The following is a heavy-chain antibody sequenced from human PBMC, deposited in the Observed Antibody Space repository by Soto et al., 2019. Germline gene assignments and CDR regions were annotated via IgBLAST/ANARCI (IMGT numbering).Heavy chain of an antibody. V-gene: IGHV4-59*08. CDR3: ARHNYGSGSTYFDY. J-gene: IGHJ4*02. CDR1: GGSISSYY. CDR2: IYYSGST. Sequence: SETLSLTCAVSGGSISSYYWSWIRQPPGKGLEWIGYIYYSGSTNYNPSLKSRVNISVDTSKNQFSLKLNSMTAADTAVYYCARHNYGSGSTYFDYWGQGTLVTVS. D-gene: IGHD3-10*01.